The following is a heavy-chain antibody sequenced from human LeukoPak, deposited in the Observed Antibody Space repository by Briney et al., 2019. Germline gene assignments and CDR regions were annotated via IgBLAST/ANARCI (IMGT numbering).Heavy chain of an antibody. D-gene: IGHD1-14*01. J-gene: IGHJ4*02. Sequence: PGRSLRLSCAASGFTFSTYAMHWVRQVPGKGLEWVAVISYDGSNKYYADSVKGRFTISRDNSKNTLYLQMNSLRGEDTGVYYCARDPESEPGQGPDYWGQGTLVTVSS. V-gene: IGHV3-30-3*01. CDR1: GFTFSTYA. CDR3: ARDPESEPGQGPDY. CDR2: ISYDGSNK.